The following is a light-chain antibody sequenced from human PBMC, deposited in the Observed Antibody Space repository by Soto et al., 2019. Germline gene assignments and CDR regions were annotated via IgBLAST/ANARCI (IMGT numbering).Light chain of an antibody. Sequence: QSVLAQPSSVSGSPGQSITISCTGTSTDVGGYNYVSWYQHHPGKGPKLIIYEVSNRPSGVSNRFSGSKSGNTASLTISGLQAEDEADYYCSSYTRTTTLGVFGTGTKVTVL. CDR1: STDVGGYNY. CDR3: SSYTRTTTLGV. CDR2: EVS. J-gene: IGLJ1*01. V-gene: IGLV2-14*01.